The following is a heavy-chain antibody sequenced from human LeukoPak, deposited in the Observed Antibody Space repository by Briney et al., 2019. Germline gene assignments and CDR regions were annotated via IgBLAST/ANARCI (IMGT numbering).Heavy chain of an antibody. CDR3: ARVPSRHPAAQYYFDY. CDR1: GYTFTSYG. J-gene: IGHJ4*02. CDR2: ISAYNGNT. V-gene: IGHV1-18*01. D-gene: IGHD2-2*01. Sequence: AASVKVSCKASGYTFTSYGIGWVRQAPGQGLEWMGWISAYNGNTNYAQKLQGRVTMTTDTSTSTAYMELRSLRSDDTAVYYCARVPSRHPAAQYYFDYWGQGTLVTVSS.